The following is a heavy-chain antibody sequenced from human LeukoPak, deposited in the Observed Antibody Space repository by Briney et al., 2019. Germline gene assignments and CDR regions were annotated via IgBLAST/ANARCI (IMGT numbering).Heavy chain of an antibody. V-gene: IGHV3-53*04. CDR2: IYSGGST. J-gene: IGHJ5*02. D-gene: IGHD3-3*01. Sequence: GGSLRLSCAASGFTVSSNYMSWVRQAPGKGLEWVSVIYSGGSTYYADSVKGRFTISRHNSKNTLYLQMNSLRAEDTAVYYCARGPEYYDFWSGSGWFDPWGQGTLVTVSS. CDR3: ARGPEYYDFWSGSGWFDP. CDR1: GFTVSSNY.